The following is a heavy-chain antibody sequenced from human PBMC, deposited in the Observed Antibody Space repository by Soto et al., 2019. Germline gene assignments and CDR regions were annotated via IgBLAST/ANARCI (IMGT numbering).Heavy chain of an antibody. CDR2: IYYSGST. Sequence: QVQLQESGPGLVKPSQTLSLTCTVSGGSISSGGYYWSWIRQHPGKGLEWIGYIYYSGSTYYNPSLXXXVTISVDASKXXFXLXXSSVTAADTAVYYCARVMRGGGGSPGGYYYYGMDVWGQGTTVTVSS. CDR3: ARVMRGGGGSPGGYYYYGMDV. J-gene: IGHJ6*02. V-gene: IGHV4-31*01. CDR1: GGSISSGGYY. D-gene: IGHD2-15*01.